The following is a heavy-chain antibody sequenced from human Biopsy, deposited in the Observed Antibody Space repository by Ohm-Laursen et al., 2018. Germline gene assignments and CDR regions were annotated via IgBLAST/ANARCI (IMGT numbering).Heavy chain of an antibody. CDR3: VTKLTGYFHR. V-gene: IGHV1-69*06. Sequence: GASVKVSCKVPGGTFSNYGVNWVRQAPGQGLEWLGGNIPILGTGNYAQKFQDRVTVAADTSTSTATMELRSLRSDDTAVYYCVTKLTGYFHRWGQGTLVIVSS. D-gene: IGHD2/OR15-2a*01. CDR2: NIPILGTG. J-gene: IGHJ4*02. CDR1: GGTFSNYG.